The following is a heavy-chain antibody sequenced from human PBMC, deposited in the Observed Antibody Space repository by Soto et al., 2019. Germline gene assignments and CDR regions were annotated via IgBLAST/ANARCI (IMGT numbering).Heavy chain of an antibody. Sequence: QVHLVESGGGVVQPGRSLRLSCAVSGFTFTNYSMHWVRQAPGKGLEWVAVIWYDGSYKYYTESVKGRFTISRDDSQNTLYLQMSSLRAEDTAVYHCARGFDESSGTFDFWGQGTLVTVSS. V-gene: IGHV3-33*01. CDR3: ARGFDESSGTFDF. D-gene: IGHD3-22*01. J-gene: IGHJ4*02. CDR1: GFTFTNYS. CDR2: IWYDGSYK.